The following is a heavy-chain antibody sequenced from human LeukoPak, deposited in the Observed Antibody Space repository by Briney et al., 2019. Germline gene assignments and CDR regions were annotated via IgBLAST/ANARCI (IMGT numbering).Heavy chain of an antibody. D-gene: IGHD5-18*01. CDR3: RVDTPFFDY. CDR1: GGSISSSNYY. CDR2: MYYSGTT. V-gene: IGHV4-39*07. Sequence: SETLSLTCTVSGGSISSSNYYWGWIRQPPGKGLEWIGSMYYSGTTYYNPSLKSRVTISVDTSKNQFSLKLSSVTAADTAVYYCRVDTPFFDYWGQGTLVTVSS. J-gene: IGHJ4*02.